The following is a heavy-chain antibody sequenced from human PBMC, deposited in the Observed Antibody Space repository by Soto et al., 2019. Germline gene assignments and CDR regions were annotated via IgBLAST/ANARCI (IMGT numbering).Heavy chain of an antibody. V-gene: IGHV4-59*02. CDR3: ARANDILTGYYQYYFDY. CDR2: IYYSGST. Sequence: SETLSLTCTVSGGSVSSYYWSWIRQPPGKGLEWIGYIYYSGSTNYNPSLKSRVTISVDTSKNQFSLKLSSVTAADTAVYYCARANDILTGYYQYYFDYWGQGTLVTVSS. D-gene: IGHD3-9*01. CDR1: GGSVSSYY. J-gene: IGHJ4*02.